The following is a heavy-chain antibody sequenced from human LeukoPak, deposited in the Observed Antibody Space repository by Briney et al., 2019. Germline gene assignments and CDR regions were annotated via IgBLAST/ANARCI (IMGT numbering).Heavy chain of an antibody. CDR1: GGSITSSSYY. Sequence: SETLSLTCTVSGGSITSSSYYWGWIRQSPGRGLEWIGEVHYSGSATYNPSLKSRVTISVDTSINQFSLKMNSVTAADTAVYYCARGQWFRAFWSRGTPVTVSS. D-gene: IGHD3-10*01. J-gene: IGHJ4*02. CDR3: ARGQWFRAF. V-gene: IGHV4-61*05. CDR2: VHYSGSA.